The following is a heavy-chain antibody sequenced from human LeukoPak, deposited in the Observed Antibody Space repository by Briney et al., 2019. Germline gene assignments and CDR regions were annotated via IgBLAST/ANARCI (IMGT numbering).Heavy chain of an antibody. D-gene: IGHD5-18*01. Sequence: GGSLRLSCAASGFTFSGSAVHWVRQTSGKGLEWVGRISSKAISYATAYTASVRGRFTMSRDDSKNTVYLQMNSLRTEDTALYYCSGGLTAMAPWGQGALVTVSS. V-gene: IGHV3-73*01. J-gene: IGHJ5*02. CDR2: ISSKAISYAT. CDR3: SGGLTAMAP. CDR1: GFTFSGSA.